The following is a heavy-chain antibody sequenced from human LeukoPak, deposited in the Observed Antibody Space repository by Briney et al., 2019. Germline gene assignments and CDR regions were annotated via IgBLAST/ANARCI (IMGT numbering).Heavy chain of an antibody. CDR3: AKSWGKRVAFDY. CDR1: RFTFSSYA. V-gene: IGHV3-23*01. CDR2: IGGSGGST. Sequence: GGSLRLSCTASRFTFSSYAMSWVRQAPGKGLEWVSAIGGSGGSTYYADSVKGRFTISRDNSKNTLYLQVNSLRAEDTAVYYCAKSWGKRVAFDYWGQGTLVTVSS. D-gene: IGHD7-27*01. J-gene: IGHJ4*02.